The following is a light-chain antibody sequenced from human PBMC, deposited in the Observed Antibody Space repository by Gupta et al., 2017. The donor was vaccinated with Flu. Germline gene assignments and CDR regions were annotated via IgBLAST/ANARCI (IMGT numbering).Light chain of an antibody. J-gene: IGLJ3*02. V-gene: IGLV7-43*01. CDR1: TGAVTSGYY. CDR2: NAN. Sequence: QTVVTQEPSLTVSPGGTVTLTCASSTGAVTSGYYPSWFQQKPGQAPRALIYNANTKHSWTPARFSGSLLGGKAALTLSGVQPEDEADYYCLLYSGGAQLWVFGGGTKLTVL. CDR3: LLYSGGAQLWV.